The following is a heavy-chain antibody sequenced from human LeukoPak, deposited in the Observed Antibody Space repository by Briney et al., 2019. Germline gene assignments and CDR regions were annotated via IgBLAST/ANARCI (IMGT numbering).Heavy chain of an antibody. D-gene: IGHD1-1*01. CDR1: GFTFSTYW. CDR2: INQYGSET. CDR3: ARDNWTDY. Sequence: PGGSLRLSRAASGFTFSTYWMSWVRQAPGKGLEWVANINQYGSETYYVDSVKGRFTISRDNAKNSLYLQMNSLRAEDTAVYYCARDNWTDYWGQGTLVTVSS. J-gene: IGHJ4*02. V-gene: IGHV3-7*01.